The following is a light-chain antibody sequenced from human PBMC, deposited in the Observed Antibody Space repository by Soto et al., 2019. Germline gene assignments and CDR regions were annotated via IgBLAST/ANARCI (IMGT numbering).Light chain of an antibody. J-gene: IGKJ5*01. V-gene: IGKV3-15*01. Sequence: EIVMTQSPATLSVSPGERATLSCRASQSVSSNLAWYQQKRGQAPRLLIFGASTKATGIPARFSGSGSGTEFTHTISSLQSEDFAVYYCQQYNTWPITFGQGTRLEIK. CDR2: GAS. CDR3: QQYNTWPIT. CDR1: QSVSSN.